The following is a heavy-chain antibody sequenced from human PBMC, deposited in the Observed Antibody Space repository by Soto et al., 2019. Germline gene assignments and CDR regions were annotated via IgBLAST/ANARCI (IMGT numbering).Heavy chain of an antibody. CDR1: GFTFSNYA. Sequence: EVQLLESGGGSVQPGGSLRLSCAASGFTFSNYAMTWVRQAPGKGLEWVSTMSGTAGNTYYADSVKGRFTISRDNSKNTLELQMNSLRAEDTAVYYCATKYYFGSGSYVFDFDYWGQGTLVTVSS. CDR2: MSGTAGNT. CDR3: ATKYYFGSGSYVFDFDY. V-gene: IGHV3-23*01. D-gene: IGHD3-10*01. J-gene: IGHJ4*02.